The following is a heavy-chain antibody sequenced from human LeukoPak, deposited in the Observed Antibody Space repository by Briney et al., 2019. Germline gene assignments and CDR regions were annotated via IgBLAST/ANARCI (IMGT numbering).Heavy chain of an antibody. Sequence: GRSLRLSCAASGFTFSSYSMNWVRQAPGKGLEWVSSISSSSSYIYYAESVKGRFTISRENDKNSLYVQMNSLRAEDTAVYFCERVSGIVVVPAVSGYWGQGTRVSV. CDR1: GFTFSSYS. D-gene: IGHD2-2*01. CDR2: ISSSSSYI. CDR3: ERVSGIVVVPAVSGY. J-gene: IGHJ4*02. V-gene: IGHV3-21*01.